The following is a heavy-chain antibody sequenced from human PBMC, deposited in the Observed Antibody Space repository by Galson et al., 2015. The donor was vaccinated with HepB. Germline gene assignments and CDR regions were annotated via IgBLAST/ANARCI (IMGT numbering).Heavy chain of an antibody. J-gene: IGHJ6*02. Sequence: SLRLSCAASGFTFSSYSMNWVRQAPGKGLEWVSSISSSSSYIYYADSVKGRFTISRDNAKNSLYLQMNSLRAEDTAVYYCARDQWYNWIPLPTGYYGMDVWGQGTTVTVSS. CDR3: ARDQWYNWIPLPTGYYGMDV. CDR2: ISSSSSYI. D-gene: IGHD1-20*01. V-gene: IGHV3-21*01. CDR1: GFTFSSYS.